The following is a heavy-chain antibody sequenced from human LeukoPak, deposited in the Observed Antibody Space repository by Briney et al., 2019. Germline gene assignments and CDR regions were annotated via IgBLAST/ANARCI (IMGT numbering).Heavy chain of an antibody. V-gene: IGHV4-59*01. Sequence: TSETLSLTCTVSGGSISSYYWSWIRQPPGKGREWIGYIYYSGSTNYNPSLKSRVTISVDTSKNQFSLKLSSVTATDTAVYYCARESLWFGELFVYDWFDPWGQGTLVTVSP. CDR2: IYYSGST. D-gene: IGHD3-10*01. J-gene: IGHJ5*02. CDR3: ARESLWFGELFVYDWFDP. CDR1: GGSISSYY.